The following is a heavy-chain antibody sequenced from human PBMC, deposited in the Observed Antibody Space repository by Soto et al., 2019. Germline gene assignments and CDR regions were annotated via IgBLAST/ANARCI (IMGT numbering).Heavy chain of an antibody. V-gene: IGHV1-69*01. D-gene: IGHD3-22*01. CDR2: IIPIFGTA. CDR3: ARGWGYDSNDYYYAY. J-gene: IGHJ4*02. CDR1: GGTFSRHA. Sequence: QVQLVQSGAEVRKPGSSVKVSCKASGGTFSRHAISWVRQAPGQGLELMGGIIPIFGTANHAQKFQGRVTIIADESTSTVYMELSSLRSADTAMYYCARGWGYDSNDYYYAYWGQGTLVIVSS.